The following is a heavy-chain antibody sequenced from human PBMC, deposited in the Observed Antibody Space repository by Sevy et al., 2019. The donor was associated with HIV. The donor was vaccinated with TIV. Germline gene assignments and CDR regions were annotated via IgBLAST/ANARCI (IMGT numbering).Heavy chain of an antibody. D-gene: IGHD6-13*01. V-gene: IGHV4-61*01. J-gene: IGHJ3*01. CDR3: ATYRLAAAGGSP. CDR1: GGSVSSGSYY. Sequence: SESLSLTCTVSGGSVSSGSYYWSWIRQPPGNGLEWIGYIYYSGSTNYNPSLKSRVTISVDTSKNQFSLKLSSATAAETAVYYCATYRLAAAGGSPWGQGTLVTVSS. CDR2: IYYSGST.